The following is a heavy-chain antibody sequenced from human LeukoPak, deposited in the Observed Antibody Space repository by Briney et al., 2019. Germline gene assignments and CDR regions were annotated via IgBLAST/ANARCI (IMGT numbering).Heavy chain of an antibody. CDR1: GFTFSHYW. Sequence: GESLRLSCAASGFTFSHYWMTWVRRAPGKGLEWVANIKQDGNEKYYVDSVKGRFTISRDNAKNSLYLQMNSLRAEDTAVYYCAWCKGTTVVIRQFYFDYWGLGTQVTVSS. D-gene: IGHD4-23*01. CDR2: IKQDGNEK. CDR3: AWCKGTTVVIRQFYFDY. V-gene: IGHV3-7*04. J-gene: IGHJ4*02.